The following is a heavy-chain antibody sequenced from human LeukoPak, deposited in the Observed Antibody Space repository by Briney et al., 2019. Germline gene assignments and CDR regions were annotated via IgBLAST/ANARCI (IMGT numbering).Heavy chain of an antibody. CDR3: AKDFEATVTTHIDY. J-gene: IGHJ4*02. V-gene: IGHV3-43D*03. CDR2: ISWDGSIT. CDR1: ESTFDHA. D-gene: IGHD4-17*01. Sequence: GGSLRLSCTASESTFDHAMHWVRQAPGKGLEWVSLISWDGSITYYTDSVEGRFTISRDNSKNSLYLQMNSLRPEDTALYFCAKDFEATVTTHIDYWGQGTLVTVSS.